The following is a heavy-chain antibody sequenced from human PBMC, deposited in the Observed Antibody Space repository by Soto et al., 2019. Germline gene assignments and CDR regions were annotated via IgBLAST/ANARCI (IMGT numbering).Heavy chain of an antibody. J-gene: IGHJ6*02. CDR3: ARQGGYSYAVYYYYGMDV. Sequence: ASVKVSCKASGYTFTDYYMHWVRQAPGQGLEWMGWINPNSGGTNYAQKFQGRVTMTRDTSISTAYMELSRLRSDDTAVYYCARQGGYSYAVYYYYGMDVWGQGTTVTVYS. CDR2: INPNSGGT. CDR1: GYTFTDYY. D-gene: IGHD5-18*01. V-gene: IGHV1-2*02.